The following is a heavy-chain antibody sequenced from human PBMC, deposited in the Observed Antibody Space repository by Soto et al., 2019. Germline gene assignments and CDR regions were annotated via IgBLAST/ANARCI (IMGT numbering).Heavy chain of an antibody. Sequence: PGGSLRLSCTASGFTFGDYAMSWFRQAPGKGLEWVGFIRSKAYGGTTEYAASVKGRFTISRDDSKSIAYLQMNSLKTEDTAVYYCTRDLTIFGYGMDVWGQGTTVTVSS. CDR3: TRDLTIFGYGMDV. CDR1: GFTFGDYA. CDR2: IRSKAYGGTT. D-gene: IGHD3-3*01. J-gene: IGHJ6*02. V-gene: IGHV3-49*03.